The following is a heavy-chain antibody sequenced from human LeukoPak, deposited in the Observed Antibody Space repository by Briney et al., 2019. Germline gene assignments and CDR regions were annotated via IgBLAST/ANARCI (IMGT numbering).Heavy chain of an antibody. Sequence: GGSLRLSCAASGFTFSSYGMHWVRQAPGKGLEWVAFIRDAGSNKLYADSVKGRFTISRDNSKNTLYLQMNSLRAEDTAVYYCAKTYSSSWYFGCWGQGTLVTVSS. CDR1: GFTFSSYG. D-gene: IGHD6-13*01. J-gene: IGHJ4*02. CDR2: IRDAGSNK. V-gene: IGHV3-30*02. CDR3: AKTYSSSWYFGC.